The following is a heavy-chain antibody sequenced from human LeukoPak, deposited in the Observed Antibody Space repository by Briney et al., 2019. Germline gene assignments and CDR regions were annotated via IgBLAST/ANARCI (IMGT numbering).Heavy chain of an antibody. J-gene: IGHJ3*02. CDR3: ARDRAYSAFDI. CDR2: FTSMSRTI. D-gene: IGHD2-15*01. Sequence: GGSLRLSCAASGFTFSSYAMTWVRQAPGKGLEWVSSFTSMSRTIYYADSVKGRFTISRDDAKNSVYLQMNSLRVEDTALYFCARDRAYSAFDIWGQGTMVRVSS. CDR1: GFTFSSYA. V-gene: IGHV3-21*01.